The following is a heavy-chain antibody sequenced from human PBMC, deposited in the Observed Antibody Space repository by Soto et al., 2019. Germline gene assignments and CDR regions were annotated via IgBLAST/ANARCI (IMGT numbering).Heavy chain of an antibody. D-gene: IGHD2-15*01. CDR2: IYYSGST. CDR3: ARAGVDYGMDV. CDR1: CGSISSGDYY. V-gene: IGHV4-30-4*01. J-gene: IGHJ6*02. Sequence: SETLSLTCTVSCGSISSGDYYWSWIRQPPGKGLEWIGYIYYSGSTYYNPSLKSRVTISVDTSKNQFSLKLSSVTAADTAVYYCARAGVDYGMDVWGQGTTVTVSS.